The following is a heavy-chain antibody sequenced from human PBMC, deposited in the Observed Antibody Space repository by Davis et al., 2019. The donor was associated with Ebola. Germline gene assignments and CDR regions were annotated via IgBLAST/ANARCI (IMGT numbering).Heavy chain of an antibody. CDR3: ARGVGLRLGESPAVFDY. V-gene: IGHV4-4*02. J-gene: IGHJ4*02. Sequence: PSETLSLTCAVSGGSISSSNWWRWVRQPPGKGLEWIGEIYHSGSTNYNPSLKSRVTISIDKSKNQFSLKLSSVTAADTAVYYCARGVGLRLGESPAVFDYWGQGTLVTVSS. CDR1: GGSISSSNW. D-gene: IGHD3-16*01. CDR2: IYHSGST.